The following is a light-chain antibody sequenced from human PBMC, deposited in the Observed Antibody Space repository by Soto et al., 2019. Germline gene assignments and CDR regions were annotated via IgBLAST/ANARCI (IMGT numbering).Light chain of an antibody. Sequence: QLVLTQSPSASASLGASVKVTCTLSSGHSSYAIAWHQQQPEKGPRYLMKLNSDGSHNKGDGIPDRFSGSSSGADRYLTISNLQSEDEADYYCQAWGSGTDVFGTGTKVTVL. CDR1: SGHSSYA. CDR2: LNSDGSH. V-gene: IGLV4-69*01. J-gene: IGLJ1*01. CDR3: QAWGSGTDV.